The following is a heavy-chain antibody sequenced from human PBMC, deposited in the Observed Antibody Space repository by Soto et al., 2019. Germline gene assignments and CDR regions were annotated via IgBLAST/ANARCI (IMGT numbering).Heavy chain of an antibody. J-gene: IGHJ5*02. CDR2: IIPIFGTA. CDR1: GGTFSSYA. CDR3: ARPFLGYCSGGSCPNWFDP. D-gene: IGHD2-15*01. V-gene: IGHV1-69*06. Sequence: GASVKVSCKASGGTFSSYAISWVRQAPGQGLEWMGGIIPIFGTANYAQKFQGRVTITADKSTSTAYMELSSLRSEDTAVYYCARPFLGYCSGGSCPNWFDPWGQGTLVTVSS.